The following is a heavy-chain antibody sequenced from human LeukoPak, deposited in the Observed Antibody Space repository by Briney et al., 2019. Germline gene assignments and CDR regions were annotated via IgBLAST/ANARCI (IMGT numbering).Heavy chain of an antibody. CDR3: ARERSGSYYFDY. J-gene: IGHJ4*02. V-gene: IGHV3-33*08. CDR1: GFTFNNYW. Sequence: GGSLRLSCAASGFTFNNYWMTWVRQAPGKGLEWVAVIWYDGSNKYYADSVKGRFTISRDNSKNTLYLQMNSLRAEDTAVYYCARERSGSYYFDYWGQGTLVTVSS. D-gene: IGHD1-26*01. CDR2: IWYDGSNK.